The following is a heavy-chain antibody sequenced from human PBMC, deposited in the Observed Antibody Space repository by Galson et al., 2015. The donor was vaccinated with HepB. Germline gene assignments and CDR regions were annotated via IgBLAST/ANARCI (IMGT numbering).Heavy chain of an antibody. Sequence: SLRLSCAASGFTFSNYWMHWVRQAPGKGLVWVSHIISDGSTTTYADSVKGRFTISRDNAKNTLYLQMNSLRGDDTAVYYCARRQAGTTYYYYGMDVWGLGTTVTVSS. CDR1: GFTFSNYW. V-gene: IGHV3-74*01. D-gene: IGHD1-1*01. CDR2: IISDGSTT. J-gene: IGHJ6*02. CDR3: ARRQAGTTYYYYGMDV.